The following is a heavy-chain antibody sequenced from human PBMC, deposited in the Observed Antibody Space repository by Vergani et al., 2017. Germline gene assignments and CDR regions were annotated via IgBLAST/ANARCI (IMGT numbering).Heavy chain of an antibody. J-gene: IGHJ4*02. CDR2: ISAYNGNT. CDR1: GYTFTSYG. CDR3: ARDLNLWFGELGGEDY. Sequence: QVQLVQSGAEVKKPGASVKVSCKASGYTFTSYGISWVRQAPGQGLEWMGWISAYNGNTNYAQTLQGRVTMTTDTSTRTAYMELRSLRSDDTAVYYCARDLNLWFGELGGEDYWGQGTLVTVSS. D-gene: IGHD3-10*01. V-gene: IGHV1-18*01.